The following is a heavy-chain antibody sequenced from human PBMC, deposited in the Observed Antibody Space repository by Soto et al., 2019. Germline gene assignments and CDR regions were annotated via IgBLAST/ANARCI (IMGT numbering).Heavy chain of an antibody. Sequence: PGGSLRLSCAASGFTFSSYAMSWVRQAPGKGLEWVSAISGSGGSTYYADSVKGRFTISRDNSKNTLYLQMNSLRAEDTAVYYCAKDRHIAAAGTNYYYYGMDVWGQGTTVTVSS. V-gene: IGHV3-23*01. CDR1: GFTFSSYA. CDR3: AKDRHIAAAGTNYYYYGMDV. CDR2: ISGSGGST. J-gene: IGHJ6*02. D-gene: IGHD6-13*01.